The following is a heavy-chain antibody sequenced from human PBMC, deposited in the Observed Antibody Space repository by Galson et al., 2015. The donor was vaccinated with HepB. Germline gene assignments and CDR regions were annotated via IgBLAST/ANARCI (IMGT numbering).Heavy chain of an antibody. V-gene: IGHV3-30*18. CDR2: ISYDGSNK. CDR1: GFTFSSYG. Sequence: SLRLSCAASGFTFSSYGMHWVRQAPGKGLEWVAVISYDGSNKYYADSVKGRFTISRDNSKNTLYLQMNSLRAEDTAVYYCAKSHIVVVPAATWGYGMDVWGQGTTVTVSS. J-gene: IGHJ6*02. CDR3: AKSHIVVVPAATWGYGMDV. D-gene: IGHD2-2*01.